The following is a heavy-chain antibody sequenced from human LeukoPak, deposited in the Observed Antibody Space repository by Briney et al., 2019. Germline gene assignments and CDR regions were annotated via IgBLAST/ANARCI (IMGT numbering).Heavy chain of an antibody. CDR1: GGSLSSYS. V-gene: IGHV4-59*12. Sequence: PSETLSLTCTVSGGSLSSYSWSWIRQPPGKGLEWIGYIYHSGSTYYNPSLKSRVTISVDRSKNQFSLKLSSVTAADTAVYYCARGGVDSSGYYYGYWGQGTLVTVSS. CDR2: IYHSGST. D-gene: IGHD3-22*01. J-gene: IGHJ4*02. CDR3: ARGGVDSSGYYYGY.